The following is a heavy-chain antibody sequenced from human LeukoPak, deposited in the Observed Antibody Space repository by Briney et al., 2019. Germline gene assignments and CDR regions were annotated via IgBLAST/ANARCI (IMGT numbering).Heavy chain of an antibody. V-gene: IGHV4-61*02. J-gene: IGHJ4*02. Sequence: TLSLTGIVSGNSISSGDYYWSWIRQPAGKGLKCIGRIYTSGSTTYNPSLKSRVTISVDTPENQFSLRLRSVTAADTAVYYCARASYSYDISGWVPFDYWGQGTLVTVSS. CDR1: GNSISSGDYY. CDR2: IYTSGST. CDR3: ARASYSYDISGWVPFDY. D-gene: IGHD3-22*01.